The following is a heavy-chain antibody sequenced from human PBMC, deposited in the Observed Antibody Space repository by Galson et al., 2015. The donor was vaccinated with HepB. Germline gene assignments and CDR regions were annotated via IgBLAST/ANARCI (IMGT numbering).Heavy chain of an antibody. CDR2: IYYSGSA. CDR1: GGSINNGNYY. Sequence: TLSLTCTVSGGSINNGNYYWSWIRQPPGKGLEWIGYIYYSGSAYYNPSLKSRVTISVDTSKNQFSLKVTSVTAADTAVYYCGRDLSVYDYGIDYWGQGTLVTVSS. CDR3: GRDLSVYDYGIDY. V-gene: IGHV4-30-4*01. J-gene: IGHJ4*02. D-gene: IGHD5/OR15-5a*01.